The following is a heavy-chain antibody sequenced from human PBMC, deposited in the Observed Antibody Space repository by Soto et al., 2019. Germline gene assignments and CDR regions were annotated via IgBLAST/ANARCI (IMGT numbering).Heavy chain of an antibody. V-gene: IGHV1-18*01. J-gene: IGHJ5*02. Sequence: ASVKVSCKASGYTFTSYGISWVRQAPGQGLEWMGWISAYNGNTNYAQKLQGRVTMTTDTSTSTAYMELRSLRSDDTAVYYCARVNYDFWSGPSPFDPWGQGTLVTVSS. CDR2: ISAYNGNT. CDR1: GYTFTSYG. D-gene: IGHD3-3*01. CDR3: ARVNYDFWSGPSPFDP.